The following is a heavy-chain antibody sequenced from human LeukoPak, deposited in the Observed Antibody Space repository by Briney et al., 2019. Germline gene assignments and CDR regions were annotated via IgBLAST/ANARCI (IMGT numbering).Heavy chain of an antibody. CDR1: GGSVSSGSYY. V-gene: IGHV4-61*01. D-gene: IGHD3-22*01. J-gene: IGHJ3*02. Sequence: SETLSLTCTVSGGSVSSGSYYWSWIRQPPGKGLEWIGYIYYSGSTNYNPSLKSRVTISVDTSKNQFSLKLSSATAADTAVYYCVARDYYDSSGSNAFDIWGQGTMVTVSS. CDR3: VARDYYDSSGSNAFDI. CDR2: IYYSGST.